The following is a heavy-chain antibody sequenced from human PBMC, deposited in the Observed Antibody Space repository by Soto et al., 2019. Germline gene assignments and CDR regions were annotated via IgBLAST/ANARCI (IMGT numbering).Heavy chain of an antibody. Sequence: QVQLVQSGAEVKKPGSSVKVSCKASGGTFSSYAISWVRQAPGQGLEWMGGIIPIFGTANYAQKFQGRVKITADESKSTAYMELSSLRSEDTDVYYCAREANYVGYFTNGVCLNWFDPWGQGTLVTVSS. V-gene: IGHV1-69*01. CDR1: GGTFSSYA. D-gene: IGHD2-8*01. J-gene: IGHJ5*02. CDR2: IIPIFGTA. CDR3: AREANYVGYFTNGVCLNWFDP.